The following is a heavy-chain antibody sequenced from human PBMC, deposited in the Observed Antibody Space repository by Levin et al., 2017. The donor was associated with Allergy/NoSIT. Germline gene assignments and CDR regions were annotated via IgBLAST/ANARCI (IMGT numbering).Heavy chain of an antibody. CDR3: AKDTPLYSSSAVYYFDY. CDR2: ISGSGGST. D-gene: IGHD6-6*01. CDR1: GFTFSSYA. Sequence: GESLKISCAASGFTFSSYAMSWVRQAPGKGLEWVSAISGSGGSTYYADSVKGRFTISRDNSKNTLYLQMNSLRAEDTAVYYCAKDTPLYSSSAVYYFDYWGQGTLVTVSS. V-gene: IGHV3-23*01. J-gene: IGHJ4*02.